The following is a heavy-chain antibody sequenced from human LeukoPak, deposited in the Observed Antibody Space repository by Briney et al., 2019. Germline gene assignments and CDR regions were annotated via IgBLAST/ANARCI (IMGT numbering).Heavy chain of an antibody. D-gene: IGHD3-22*01. CDR3: ATDTSGYFKY. CDR1: GFTFSTYW. J-gene: IGHJ4*02. V-gene: IGHV3-74*01. CDR2: INSDGSDT. Sequence: PGGSLRLSCAASGFTFSTYWMHWVRQAPGKGLVWVSRINSDGSDTIYADSVKGRLTISRDNAKNTLFLQMTSLRAEDTAVYFCATDTSGYFKYWGRGTLVTVSS.